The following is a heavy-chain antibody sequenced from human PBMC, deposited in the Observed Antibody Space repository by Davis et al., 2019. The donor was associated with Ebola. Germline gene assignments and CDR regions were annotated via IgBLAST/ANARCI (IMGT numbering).Heavy chain of an antibody. V-gene: IGHV4-59*01. CDR2: FYYSGST. Sequence: MPSETLSLTCAVYGGSFSGYYWSWIRQPPGKGLEWIGYFYYSGSTNYNPSLKSRVTISVDTSKNQFSLKLSSVTAADTAVYYCARDSSGYYYFDYWGQGTLVTVSS. J-gene: IGHJ4*02. CDR1: GGSFSGYY. CDR3: ARDSSGYYYFDY. D-gene: IGHD3-22*01.